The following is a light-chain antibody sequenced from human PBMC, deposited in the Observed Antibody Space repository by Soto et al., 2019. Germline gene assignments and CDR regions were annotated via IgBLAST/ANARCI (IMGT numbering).Light chain of an antibody. J-gene: IGKJ5*01. CDR1: QSLSGNY. CDR3: QQYGSSPPIT. Sequence: NVLTQSPGTLSLSPGHRATLSCRASQSLSGNYLAWYQQKPGQAPRLLIYDASNRATGIPARFSGSGSGTDFTLTISRLEPEDFAVYYCQQYGSSPPITFGQGTRLEIK. CDR2: DAS. V-gene: IGKV3-20*01.